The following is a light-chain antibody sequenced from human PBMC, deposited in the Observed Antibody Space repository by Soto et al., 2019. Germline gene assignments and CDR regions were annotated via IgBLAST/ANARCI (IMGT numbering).Light chain of an antibody. CDR3: AAWDDSLNGFV. Sequence: SLLAQPPPTSWAPRERGSISFFGSTSNIGSNSVQWHQQLPGTAPSLLIYADNQRPSGVPDRFSGSKSGTSASLAITGLQSGDEADYYCAAWDDSLNGFVFGTGTKVTV. J-gene: IGLJ1*01. CDR1: TSNIGSNS. CDR2: ADN. V-gene: IGLV1-44*01.